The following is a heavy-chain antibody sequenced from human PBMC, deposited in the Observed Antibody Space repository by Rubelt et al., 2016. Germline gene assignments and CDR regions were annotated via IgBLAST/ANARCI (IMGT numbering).Heavy chain of an antibody. V-gene: IGHV3-7*04. J-gene: IGHJ4*02. D-gene: IGHD4-17*01. Sequence: EVQLVESGGDLVQPGESLRLSCASSGFTFSSYWMNWVRQAPGKGLEWVANIKPDEGEDHYADSVTGRFTIARDNAKNSVYLQMNSLGAEDTAVYYCARDYGDYWGQGTLVTVSS. CDR1: GFTFSSYW. CDR2: IKPDEGED. CDR3: ARDYGDY.